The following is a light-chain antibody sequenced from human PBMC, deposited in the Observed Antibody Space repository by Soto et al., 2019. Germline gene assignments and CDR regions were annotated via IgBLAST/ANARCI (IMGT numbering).Light chain of an antibody. J-gene: IGKJ4*01. CDR2: DAS. CDR1: HSVSSY. V-gene: IGKV3-11*01. Sequence: EILLTHAPATLSLPPGERATLSCRSSHSVSSYLACYQQKPGEAPRLLIYDASNRATGIPARFSGTGSGTDFTLTTRSPEPEDFAVYYRQQRRNWRQGLSFGGGNXVEI. CDR3: QQRRNWRQGLS.